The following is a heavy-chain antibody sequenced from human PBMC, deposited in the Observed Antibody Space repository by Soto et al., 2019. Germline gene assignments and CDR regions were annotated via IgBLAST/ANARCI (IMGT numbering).Heavy chain of an antibody. CDR1: GLPFSNYG. J-gene: IGHJ1*01. CDR3: ASASTPTEY. CDR2: ITADGSGT. D-gene: IGHD6-6*01. V-gene: IGHV3-23*01. Sequence: GGSLRLSCAASGLPFSNYGMVWVRQTPAKRLEWVAIITADGSGTEYLDSVKGRFSIPRDNSRNILFLQMSSMRVDDTAIYYCASASTPTEYWGQGTQVTVSS.